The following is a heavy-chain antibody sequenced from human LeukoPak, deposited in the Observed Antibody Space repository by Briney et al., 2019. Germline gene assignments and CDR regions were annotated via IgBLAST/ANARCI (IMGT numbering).Heavy chain of an antibody. CDR1: GGSISSSSYY. CDR2: IYTSGST. J-gene: IGHJ4*02. D-gene: IGHD5-24*01. CDR3: ATGDGYNSFDY. V-gene: IGHV4-39*07. Sequence: PSETLSLTCTVSGGSISSSSYYWGWIRQPPGKGLEWIGRIYTSGSTNYNSSLKSRVTMSVDTSKNQVSLKLSSVTAADTAVYYCATGDGYNSFDYWGQGTLVTVSS.